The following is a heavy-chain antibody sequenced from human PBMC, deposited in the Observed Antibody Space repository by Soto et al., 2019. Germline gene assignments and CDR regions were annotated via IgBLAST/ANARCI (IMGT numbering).Heavy chain of an antibody. Sequence: EVQLVESGGGLVQPGGSLRLSCAASGFTFSSYWMHWVRQAPGKGLVWVSRINSDGSSTSYADSVKGRFTISRDNAKNTLYLQMNSLRAEDTAVYYCARDQVQTLLWFGESNYYYYYMDVWGKGTTVTVSS. CDR3: ARDQVQTLLWFGESNYYYYYMDV. CDR2: INSDGSST. V-gene: IGHV3-74*01. J-gene: IGHJ6*03. D-gene: IGHD3-10*01. CDR1: GFTFSSYW.